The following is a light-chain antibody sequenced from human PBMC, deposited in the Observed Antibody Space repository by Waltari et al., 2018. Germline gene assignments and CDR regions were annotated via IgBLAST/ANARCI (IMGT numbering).Light chain of an antibody. V-gene: IGKV1-39*01. Sequence: DIQMTQSPSSLPASVGDRDTLTRRASQSISSNLNWYQQKPGKAPNLLIYIASNLQSGVPARFSGSGSGTDFTLTISSLQPEDFATYYCQQNYSTPWTFGQGTKVEIK. CDR1: QSISSN. J-gene: IGKJ1*01. CDR2: IAS. CDR3: QQNYSTPWT.